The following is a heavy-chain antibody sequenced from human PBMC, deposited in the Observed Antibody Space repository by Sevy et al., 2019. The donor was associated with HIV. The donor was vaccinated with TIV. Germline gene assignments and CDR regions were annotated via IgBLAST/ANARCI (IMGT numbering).Heavy chain of an antibody. V-gene: IGHV3-49*03. CDR1: GFTFGDYA. J-gene: IGHJ4*02. Sequence: GGSLRLSCTASGFTFGDYAMSWFRQAPGKGLEWVGFIRSKAYGGTTENAASVKGRFTISRDDSKSIAYLQMNSLKTEDTAMYYCTRGRFLEWLFVDYWGQGTLVTVSS. CDR3: TRGRFLEWLFVDY. D-gene: IGHD3-3*01. CDR2: IRSKAYGGTT.